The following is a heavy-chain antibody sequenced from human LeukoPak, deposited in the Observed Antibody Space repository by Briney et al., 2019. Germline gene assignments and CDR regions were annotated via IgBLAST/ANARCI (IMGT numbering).Heavy chain of an antibody. Sequence: PGGSLRLSCATSGFTFSSYNMNWVRQAPGKGLEWVSFISSNGKTIHYADSVKGRFTISRDNSKNTLFLQMNSLRAEDTAVYYCAKDGDCSGGSCYHTYYYGMDVWGQGTTVTVSS. J-gene: IGHJ6*02. CDR1: GFTFSSYN. V-gene: IGHV3-23*01. CDR2: ISSNGKTI. D-gene: IGHD2-15*01. CDR3: AKDGDCSGGSCYHTYYYGMDV.